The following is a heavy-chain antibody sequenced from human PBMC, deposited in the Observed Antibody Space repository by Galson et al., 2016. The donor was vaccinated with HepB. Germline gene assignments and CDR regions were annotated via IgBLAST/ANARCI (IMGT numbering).Heavy chain of an antibody. V-gene: IGHV1-18*01. J-gene: IGHJ4*02. CDR3: ARDRDAALDY. CDR1: GYTFTNNG. CDR2: ISAHSGNT. D-gene: IGHD6-13*01. Sequence: QSGAEVKKPGASVKLSCKTSGYTFTNNGISWVRQAPGQRLEWMGWISAHSGNTNYAQRFQGRLTLTKDTSASTVYMELRSLRFDDTAMYYCARDRDAALDYWGQGALVTVSS.